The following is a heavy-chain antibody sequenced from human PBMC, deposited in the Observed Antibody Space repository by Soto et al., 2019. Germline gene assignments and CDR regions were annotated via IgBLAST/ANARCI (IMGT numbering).Heavy chain of an antibody. CDR1: GFTFTNYA. CDR3: ARAREYSYALVSYYFDY. D-gene: IGHD5-18*01. J-gene: IGHJ4*02. CDR2: ISGGGDNT. Sequence: GGSLRLSCAASGFTFTNYAMSWVRQAPGKGLEWVSSISGGGDNTYYATSVKGRFTISRDNSKNTLYLQMNSLIPEDMAVYYCARAREYSYALVSYYFDYWGQGTLVTVSS. V-gene: IGHV3-23*01.